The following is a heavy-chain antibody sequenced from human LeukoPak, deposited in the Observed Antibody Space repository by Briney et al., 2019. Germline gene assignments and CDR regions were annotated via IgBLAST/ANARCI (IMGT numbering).Heavy chain of an antibody. D-gene: IGHD6-25*01. CDR3: ARDPDFPYSSGPSGYYGMDV. CDR2: INSDGSST. J-gene: IGHJ6*02. CDR1: GFTFSSYW. Sequence: GGSLRLSCAASGFTFSSYWMHWVRQAPGKGLVWVSRINSDGSSTSYADSVKGRFTISRDNAKNTLYLQMNSLRAEDTAVYYCARDPDFPYSSGPSGYYGMDVWGQGTTVTVSS. V-gene: IGHV3-74*01.